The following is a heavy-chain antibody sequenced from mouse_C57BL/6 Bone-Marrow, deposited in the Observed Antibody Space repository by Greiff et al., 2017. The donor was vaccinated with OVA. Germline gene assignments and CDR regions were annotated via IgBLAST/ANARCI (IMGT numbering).Heavy chain of an antibody. D-gene: IGHD1-1*01. V-gene: IGHV7-1*01. CDR3: ARGPLGSSHWYFDV. CDR2: SRNKANDYTT. J-gene: IGHJ1*03. CDR1: GFTFSDFY. Sequence: DVQLVESGGGLVQSGRSLRLSCATSGFTFSDFYMEWVRQAPGKGLEWIAASRNKANDYTTEYSASVKGRFIVSRDTSQSILYLQMNALRAEDTAIYFCARGPLGSSHWYFDVWGTGTTVTVSS.